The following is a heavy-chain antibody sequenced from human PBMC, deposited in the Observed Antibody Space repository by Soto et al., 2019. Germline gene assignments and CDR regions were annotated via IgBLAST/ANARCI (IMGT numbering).Heavy chain of an antibody. CDR2: INPSGGST. CDR1: GYTFTSYY. Sequence: DSVKVSCKASGYTFTSYYMHWVRQAPGQGLEWMGIINPSGGSTSYAQKFQGRVTMTRDTSTSTVYMELSSLRSEDTAVYYCARDWCKYSGSYYWWFDPWGQGTLVPVSS. V-gene: IGHV1-46*03. D-gene: IGHD1-26*01. J-gene: IGHJ5*02. CDR3: ARDWCKYSGSYYWWFDP.